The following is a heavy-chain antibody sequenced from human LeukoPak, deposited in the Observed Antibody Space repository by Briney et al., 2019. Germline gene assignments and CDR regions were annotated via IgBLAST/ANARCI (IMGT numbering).Heavy chain of an antibody. CDR2: IYYSGST. J-gene: IGHJ4*02. V-gene: IGHV4-30-4*01. CDR1: GGSISSGDYY. D-gene: IGHD2-21*02. CDR3: ARAECGGDCYLDY. Sequence: SQTLSLTCPVSGGSISSGDYYWSWIPQPPGKGPEWIGYIYYSGSTYYNPSLKSRVTISVDTSKNQFSLKLSSVTAADTAVYYCARAECGGDCYLDYWGQGTLVTVSS.